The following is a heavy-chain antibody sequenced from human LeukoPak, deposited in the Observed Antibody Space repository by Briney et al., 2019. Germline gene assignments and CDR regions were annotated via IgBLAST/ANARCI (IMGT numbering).Heavy chain of an antibody. V-gene: IGHV1-69*13. D-gene: IGHD5-24*01. Sequence: SVKVSCKASGGTFSSYAISWVRQAPGQGLEWMGGIIPIFGTANYAQKFQGRVTITVDESTSTAYMELSSLRSEDTAVYYCASDLERDGYNMPETPWGQGTLVTVSS. CDR3: ASDLERDGYNMPETP. J-gene: IGHJ5*02. CDR2: IIPIFGTA. CDR1: GGTFSSYA.